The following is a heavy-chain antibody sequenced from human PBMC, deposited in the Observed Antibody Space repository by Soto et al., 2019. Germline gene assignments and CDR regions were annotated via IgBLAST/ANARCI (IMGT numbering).Heavy chain of an antibody. CDR2: ISAHNGNT. J-gene: IGHJ4*02. V-gene: IGHV1-18*01. CDR1: GYAFTTYG. Sequence: QVHLVQSGAEVKKPGASVKVSCKGSGYAFTTYGITWVRQAPGQGLEWMGWISAHNGNTNYAQKLQGRVTVTRDTSTSTAYMELRSLRSADTAVYYCERWRYGDYWGQGALVTVSS. D-gene: IGHD1-1*01. CDR3: ERWRYGDY.